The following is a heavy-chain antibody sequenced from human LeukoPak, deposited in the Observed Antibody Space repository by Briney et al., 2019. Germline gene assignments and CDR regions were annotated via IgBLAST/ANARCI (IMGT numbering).Heavy chain of an antibody. Sequence: ASVKVSCKASGYTFTSYGISWVRQAPGQGLEWMGWISAYNGNTNYAQKLQGRVTMTTDTSTSTAYMELRSLRSDDTAVYYCARLGRSAAGLYYYYYMDVWGKGTTVTVSS. CDR2: ISAYNGNT. CDR1: GYTFTSYG. D-gene: IGHD6-13*01. CDR3: ARLGRSAAGLYYYYYMDV. J-gene: IGHJ6*03. V-gene: IGHV1-18*01.